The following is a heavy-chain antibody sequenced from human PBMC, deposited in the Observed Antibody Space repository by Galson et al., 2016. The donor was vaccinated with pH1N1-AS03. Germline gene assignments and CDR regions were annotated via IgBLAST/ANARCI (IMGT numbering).Heavy chain of an antibody. CDR3: GQSPMDTYHLDV. D-gene: IGHD5-18*01. Sequence: GLEWVANIRQDGSEKYYVDSVEGRFTISRDNAKNSLYLQMNSLRDEDRAVYYCGQSPMDTYHLDVWGQGTTVTVSS. CDR2: IRQDGSEK. J-gene: IGHJ6*02. V-gene: IGHV3-7*03.